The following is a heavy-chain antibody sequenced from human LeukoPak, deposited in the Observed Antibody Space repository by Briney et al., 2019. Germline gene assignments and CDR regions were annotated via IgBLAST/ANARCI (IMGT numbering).Heavy chain of an antibody. CDR2: IKSKTDGGTT. Sequence: PGGSLRLSCAASGFTFSNAWMNWVRQAPGKGLEWVGRIKSKTDGGTTDYAVPVKGRFTISRDDSKNTLYLQMNSLKTEDTAVYYCSTITYYYDNSGYPYWGQRTLVTVSS. D-gene: IGHD3-22*01. CDR3: STITYYYDNSGYPY. V-gene: IGHV3-15*01. J-gene: IGHJ4*02. CDR1: GFTFSNAW.